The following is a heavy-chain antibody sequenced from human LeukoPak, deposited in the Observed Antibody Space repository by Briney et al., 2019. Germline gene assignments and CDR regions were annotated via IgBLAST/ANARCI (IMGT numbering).Heavy chain of an antibody. CDR1: GGSISSYY. CDR3: ARGSLWFRELLPYHFDY. Sequence: KPSETLSLTCTVSGGSISSYYWSWIRQPPGKGLGWIGYIYYGGSTNYNPSLKSRVTISVDTSKNQFSLKLNSVTAADTAVYYCARGSLWFRELLPYHFDYWGQGTLVTVSS. J-gene: IGHJ4*02. V-gene: IGHV4-59*01. CDR2: IYYGGST. D-gene: IGHD3-10*01.